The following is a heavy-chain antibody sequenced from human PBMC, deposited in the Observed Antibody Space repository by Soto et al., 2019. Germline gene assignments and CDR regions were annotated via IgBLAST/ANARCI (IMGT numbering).Heavy chain of an antibody. Sequence: EVQLVESGGGLVKPGGSLRLSCAASGFTFSSYSMNWVRQAPGKGLEWVSSISSSSSYIYYADSVKGRFTISRDNAKISLYLQMNSLRAEDTAVYYCARKYSGYDLAYLDYWGQGTLVTVSS. D-gene: IGHD5-12*01. CDR1: GFTFSSYS. CDR2: ISSSSSYI. CDR3: ARKYSGYDLAYLDY. J-gene: IGHJ4*02. V-gene: IGHV3-21*01.